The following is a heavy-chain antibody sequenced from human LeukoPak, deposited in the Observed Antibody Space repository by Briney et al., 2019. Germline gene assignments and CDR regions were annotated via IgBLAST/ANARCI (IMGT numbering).Heavy chain of an antibody. CDR1: GGSFSGYY. J-gene: IGHJ4*02. CDR3: ARHRNWGSDY. CDR2: INHSGST. V-gene: IGHV4-34*01. D-gene: IGHD7-27*01. Sequence: SETLSLTCAVYGGSFSGYYWSWIRQPPGKGLEWIGEINHSGSTNYNPSLKSRVTISVDTSKNQFSLKLSSVTAADTAVYYCARHRNWGSDYWGQGTLVTVSS.